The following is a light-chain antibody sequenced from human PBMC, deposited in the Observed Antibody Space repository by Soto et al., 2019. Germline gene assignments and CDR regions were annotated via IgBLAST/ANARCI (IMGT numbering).Light chain of an antibody. Sequence: DIQMTQSPSTLSASVGDSVTITCRASQNIRNWLAWYQEKPGKSPNPRIYDASSLKSGVPARFSGSGSGTEFTFTISSLQPDDFATYYCQQYNTYSTLGQGSRLEIK. CDR3: QQYNTYST. J-gene: IGKJ5*01. CDR2: DAS. V-gene: IGKV1-5*01. CDR1: QNIRNW.